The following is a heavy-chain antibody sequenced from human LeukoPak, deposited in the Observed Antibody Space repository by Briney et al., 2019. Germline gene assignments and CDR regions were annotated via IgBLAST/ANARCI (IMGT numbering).Heavy chain of an antibody. CDR3: ARAHPVVVAANFDY. Sequence: GGSLRLSCAASGFTFSSYSMNWVRQAPGKGLEWVSSISSSSSYIYYADSVKGRFTISRDNAKNSLNLQMNSLRAEDTAVYYCARAHPVVVAANFDYWGQGTLVTVSS. D-gene: IGHD2-15*01. J-gene: IGHJ4*02. CDR2: ISSSSSYI. CDR1: GFTFSSYS. V-gene: IGHV3-21*01.